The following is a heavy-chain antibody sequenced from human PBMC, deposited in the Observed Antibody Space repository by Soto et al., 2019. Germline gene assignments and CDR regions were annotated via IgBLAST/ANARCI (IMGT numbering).Heavy chain of an antibody. Sequence: SETLSLTCTISGGSISVYYWSWIRQPPGQALEWIGYIYDSGSPYYNPSLRSRVIISADTSKNQISLKLTSATAADTAVYYCARGQRIAAAGSLGYWGQGTLVTVSS. CDR3: ARGQRIAAAGSLGY. J-gene: IGHJ4*02. V-gene: IGHV4-59*01. D-gene: IGHD6-13*01. CDR1: GGSISVYY. CDR2: IYDSGSP.